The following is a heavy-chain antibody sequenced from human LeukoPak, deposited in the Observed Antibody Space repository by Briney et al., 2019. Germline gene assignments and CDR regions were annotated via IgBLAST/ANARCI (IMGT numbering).Heavy chain of an antibody. V-gene: IGHV4-59*01. J-gene: IGHJ4*02. CDR2: IYYSGST. Sequence: SETLSLTCTVSGGSISSYYWSWIRQPPGKGLEWIGYIYYSGSTNYNPSLKSRVTISVDTSKNQFSLKLSPVTAADAAVYYCARLVVTPAPFDYWGQGILVTVSS. CDR1: GGSISSYY. D-gene: IGHD4-23*01. CDR3: ARLVVTPAPFDY.